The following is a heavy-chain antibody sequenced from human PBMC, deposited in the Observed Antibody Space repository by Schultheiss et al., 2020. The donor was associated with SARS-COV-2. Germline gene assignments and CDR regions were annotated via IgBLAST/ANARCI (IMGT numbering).Heavy chain of an antibody. J-gene: IGHJ4*02. CDR3: ARGGIVATRPLFDY. CDR2: INHSGST. Sequence: SETLSLTCAVYGGSFSGYYWSWIRQPPGKGLEWIGEINHSGSTNYNPSLKSRVTISVYTSKNQFSLKLSSVTAADTAVYYCARGGIVATRPLFDYWGQGTLVTVSS. D-gene: IGHD5-12*01. CDR1: GGSFSGYY. V-gene: IGHV4-34*01.